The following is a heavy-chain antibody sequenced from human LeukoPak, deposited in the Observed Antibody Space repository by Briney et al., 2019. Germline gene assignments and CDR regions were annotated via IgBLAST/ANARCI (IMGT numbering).Heavy chain of an antibody. D-gene: IGHD3-22*01. V-gene: IGHV4-34*01. CDR3: ARVLYYDSSGFAFDI. Sequence: SETLSLTCAVYGGSFSGYYWSWIRQPPGKGLEWIGEINHSGSTNYNPSLKSRVTISVDTSKNQFSLKLSSVTAADTAVYYCARVLYYDSSGFAFDIWGQGTMVTVSS. CDR2: INHSGST. CDR1: GGSFSGYY. J-gene: IGHJ3*02.